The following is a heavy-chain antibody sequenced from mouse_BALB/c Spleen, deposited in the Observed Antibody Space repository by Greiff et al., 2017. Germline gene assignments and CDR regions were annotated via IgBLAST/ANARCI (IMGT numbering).Heavy chain of an antibody. CDR1: GFTFTDYY. Sequence: DVKLVESGGGLVQPGGSLRLSCATSGFTFTDYYMSWVRQPPGKALEWLGFIRNKANGYTTEYSASVKGRFTISRDNSQSILYLQMNTLRAEDSATYYCARDGYGVRGWFAYWGQGTLVTVSA. V-gene: IGHV7-3*02. D-gene: IGHD2-2*01. CDR3: ARDGYGVRGWFAY. J-gene: IGHJ3*01. CDR2: IRNKANGYTT.